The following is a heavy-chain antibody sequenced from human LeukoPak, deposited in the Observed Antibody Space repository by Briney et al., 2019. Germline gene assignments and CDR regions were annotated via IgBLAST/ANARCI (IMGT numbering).Heavy chain of an antibody. CDR1: GGSISSSSYY. Sequence: PSETLSLTCTVSGGSISSSSYYWGWIRQPPGKGLEWVGEINHSGSTNYNPSLKSQVTISVDTSKNQFSLKLSSVTAADTAVYYCARGTYYDYVWGSYRRPSFDYWGQGTLVTVSS. CDR2: INHSGST. J-gene: IGHJ4*02. D-gene: IGHD3-16*02. V-gene: IGHV4-39*07. CDR3: ARGTYYDYVWGSYRRPSFDY.